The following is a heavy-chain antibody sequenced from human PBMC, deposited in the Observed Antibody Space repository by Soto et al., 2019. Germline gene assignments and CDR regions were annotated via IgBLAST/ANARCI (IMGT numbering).Heavy chain of an antibody. D-gene: IGHD1-26*01. V-gene: IGHV3-7*05. CDR1: GFTFSSYW. Sequence: HPGGSLRLSCAASGFTFSSYWMSWVRQAPGKGLEWVANIKQDGSEKYYVDSVKGRFTISRDNAKNSLYLQMNSLRAEDTAVYYCARDLGSGELPWLGDAFDIWGQGTMVTVSS. J-gene: IGHJ3*02. CDR2: IKQDGSEK. CDR3: ARDLGSGELPWLGDAFDI.